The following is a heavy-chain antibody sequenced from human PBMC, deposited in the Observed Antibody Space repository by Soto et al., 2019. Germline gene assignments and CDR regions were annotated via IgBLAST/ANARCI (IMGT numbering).Heavy chain of an antibody. CDR2: IIPIFGTA. D-gene: IGHD3-16*02. V-gene: IGHV1-69*13. CDR3: AGLIMITFGGVTVPKGPQH. Sequence: SVKVSCKASGGTFSSYAISWVRQAPGQGLEWMGGIIPIFGTANYAQKFQGRVTITADESTSTAYMELSSLRSEDTAVYYCAGLIMITFGGVTVPKGPQHWGQGTLVTVSS. J-gene: IGHJ1*01. CDR1: GGTFSSYA.